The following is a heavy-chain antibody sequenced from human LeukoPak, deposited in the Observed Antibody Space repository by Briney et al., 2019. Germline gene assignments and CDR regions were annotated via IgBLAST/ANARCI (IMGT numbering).Heavy chain of an antibody. CDR1: GGTFSSYA. V-gene: IGHV1-69*05. CDR2: IIPIFGTA. J-gene: IGHJ5*02. D-gene: IGHD6-13*01. Sequence: SVKVSCKASGGTFSSYAISWVRQAPGQGLEWMGRIIPIFGTANYAQKFQGRVTITTDESTSAAYMELSSLRSEDTAVYYCARDLYSSWYLSNWFDPWGQGTLVTVSS. CDR3: ARDLYSSWYLSNWFDP.